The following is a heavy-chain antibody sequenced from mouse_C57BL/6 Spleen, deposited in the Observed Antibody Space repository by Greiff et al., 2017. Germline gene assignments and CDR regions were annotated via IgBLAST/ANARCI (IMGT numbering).Heavy chain of an antibody. Sequence: QVQLQQSGAELARPGASVKLSCKASGYTFTSYGISWVKQRPGQGLEWIGEIYPRSGNTYYNEKFKGKATLTADKSSSTAYMELRSLTSEDSAVYFCERGITTVVATGSFDYWGQGTTLTVSS. CDR2: IYPRSGNT. CDR1: GYTFTSYG. CDR3: ERGITTVVATGSFDY. D-gene: IGHD1-1*01. V-gene: IGHV1-81*01. J-gene: IGHJ2*01.